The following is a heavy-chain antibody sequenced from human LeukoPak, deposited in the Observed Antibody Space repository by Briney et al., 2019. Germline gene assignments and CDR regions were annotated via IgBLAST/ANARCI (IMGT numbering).Heavy chain of an antibody. J-gene: IGHJ4*02. CDR1: GFIVSHNY. CDR3: ARVISGYSYGPFDY. CDR2: IYSGGIT. D-gene: IGHD5-18*01. Sequence: GGSLRLSCAASGFIVSHNYMTWVRQAPGKGLEWISVIYSGGITQYADSVKGRFTISRDNSKNTLYLQMNSLRAEDTAVYYCARVISGYSYGPFDYWGQGTLVTVSS. V-gene: IGHV3-53*01.